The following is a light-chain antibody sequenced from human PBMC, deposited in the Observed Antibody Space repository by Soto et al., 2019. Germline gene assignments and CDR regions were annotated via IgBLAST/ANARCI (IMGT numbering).Light chain of an antibody. CDR2: GAS. Sequence: VMTQSPATLSVSPGERATLSCTASQSINSNLAWYQQRPGQAPRPLIYGASTRATGIPARFSGSGSGTEFTLTISSLQSEDFAVYYCQQYNNWWTFGQGTTGDIK. CDR3: QQYNNWWT. CDR1: QSINSN. J-gene: IGKJ1*01. V-gene: IGKV3-15*01.